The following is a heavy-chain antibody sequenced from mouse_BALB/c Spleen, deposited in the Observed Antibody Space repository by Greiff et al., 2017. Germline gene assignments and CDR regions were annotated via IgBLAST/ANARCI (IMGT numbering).Heavy chain of an antibody. D-gene: IGHD1-1*01. V-gene: IGHV14-3*02. CDR1: GFNIKDTY. Sequence: VHVKQSGAELVKPGASVKLSCTASGFNIKDTYMHWVKQRPEQGLEWIGRIDPANGNTKYDPKFQGKATITADTSSNTAYLQLSSLTSEDTAVYYCARKTTVVDWYFDVWGAGTTVTVSS. J-gene: IGHJ1*01. CDR3: ARKTTVVDWYFDV. CDR2: IDPANGNT.